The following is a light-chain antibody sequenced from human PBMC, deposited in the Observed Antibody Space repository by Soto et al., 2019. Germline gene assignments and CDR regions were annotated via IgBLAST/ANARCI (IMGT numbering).Light chain of an antibody. CDR3: FSYAGSSTLI. J-gene: IGLJ2*01. Sequence: QSALTQPRSVSGSPGQSVTISCTGTSSDIGGYDYVSWYQQHPGKAPKFMIYDVNKRPSGVPDRFPGSKSGNTASLTISGLQADDEAYYYCFSYAGSSTLIFGGGTKLTVL. V-gene: IGLV2-11*01. CDR2: DVN. CDR1: SSDIGGYDY.